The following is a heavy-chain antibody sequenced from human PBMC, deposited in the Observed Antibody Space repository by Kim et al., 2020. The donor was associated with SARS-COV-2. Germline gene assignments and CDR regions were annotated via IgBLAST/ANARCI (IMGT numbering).Heavy chain of an antibody. CDR1: GFTFSSYA. D-gene: IGHD3-10*01. CDR3: AKVLAWFGEEYYFDY. V-gene: IGHV3-23*01. J-gene: IGHJ4*02. Sequence: GGSLRLSCAASGFTFSSYAMSWVRQAPGKGLEWVSAISGSGGSTYYADSVKGRFTISRDNSKNTLYLQMNSLRAEDTAVYYCAKVLAWFGEEYYFDYWGQGTLVTVSS. CDR2: ISGSGGST.